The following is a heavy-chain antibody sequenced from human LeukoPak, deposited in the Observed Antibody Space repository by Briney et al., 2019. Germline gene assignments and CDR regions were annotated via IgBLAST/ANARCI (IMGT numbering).Heavy chain of an antibody. D-gene: IGHD2-15*01. CDR3: AKEGYCSGGSCYSLDY. V-gene: IGHV3-30*18. Sequence: GGSLRLSCAASGFTFSSYGMHWLRQAPGKGLEWVAVISYDGSNKYYADSVKGRFTISRDNSKNTLYLQMNSLRAEDTAVYYCAKEGYCSGGSCYSLDYWGQGTLVTVSS. J-gene: IGHJ4*02. CDR2: ISYDGSNK. CDR1: GFTFSSYG.